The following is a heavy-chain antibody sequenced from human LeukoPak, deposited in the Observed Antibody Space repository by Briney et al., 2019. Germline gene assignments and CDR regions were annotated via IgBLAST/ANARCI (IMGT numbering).Heavy chain of an antibody. Sequence: SETLSLTCTVSGGSISSSSYFWGWICQPPGKGLEWIGNIYYSGSTHYNPSLKSRATISVDTSKNQFSLKLSSVTAADTAVYYCARSMSVVPSTFDYWGQGTLVTVSS. D-gene: IGHD4-23*01. CDR1: GGSISSSSYF. J-gene: IGHJ4*02. CDR2: IYYSGST. V-gene: IGHV4-39*07. CDR3: ARSMSVVPSTFDY.